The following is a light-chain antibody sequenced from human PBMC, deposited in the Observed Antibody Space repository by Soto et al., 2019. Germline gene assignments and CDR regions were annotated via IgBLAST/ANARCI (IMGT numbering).Light chain of an antibody. CDR3: QQDNSFWT. V-gene: IGKV1-5*01. CDR2: DAS. CDR1: QSISSW. Sequence: DIQMTQSPSTLSASVGDRVTITCRASQSISSWLAWYQQKPGKAPKLLIYDASYLERGVPSRFSGSGSGTEFTLTISSLQPDDLATYYCQQDNSFWTFGQGTKGEI. J-gene: IGKJ1*01.